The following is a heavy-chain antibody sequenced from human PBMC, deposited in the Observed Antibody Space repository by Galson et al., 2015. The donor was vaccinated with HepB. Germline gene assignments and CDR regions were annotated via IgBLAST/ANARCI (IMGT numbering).Heavy chain of an antibody. D-gene: IGHD7-27*01. CDR3: ARDSPPSSWGGNAFDI. CDR1: GGSISSGDYY. Sequence: TLSLTCTVSGGSISSGDYYWSWIRQPPGKGLEWIGYIYYSGSTYYNPSLKSRVTISVDTSKNQFSLKLSSVTAADTAVYYCARDSPPSSWGGNAFDIWGQGTMVTVSS. J-gene: IGHJ3*02. CDR2: IYYSGST. V-gene: IGHV4-30-4*01.